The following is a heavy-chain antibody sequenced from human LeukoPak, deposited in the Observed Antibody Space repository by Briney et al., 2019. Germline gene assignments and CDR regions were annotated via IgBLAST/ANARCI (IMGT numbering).Heavy chain of an antibody. D-gene: IGHD1-14*01. CDR1: GFTFSSYE. CDR2: ISSSGSVI. CDR3: ARNRPKIDY. Sequence: GGSLRLSCAASGFTFSSYEMNWVRQAPGKGLEWVSYISSSGSVIYYADSVKGRFTISRDNAKNSLYLQMNSLRAEDTAVYYCARNRPKIDYWGQGTLVTVSS. V-gene: IGHV3-48*03. J-gene: IGHJ4*02.